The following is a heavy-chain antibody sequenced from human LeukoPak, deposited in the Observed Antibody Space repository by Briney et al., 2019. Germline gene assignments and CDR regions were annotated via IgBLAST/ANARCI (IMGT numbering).Heavy chain of an antibody. Sequence: PSETLSLTCAVYGGSFSGYYWSWIRQPPGKGLEWIGEINHSGSTNYNPSLKSRVTISVDTSKNQFSLKLSSVTAADTAVYYCARNSRRVVRGVRSLNWFDPWGQGTLVTVSS. V-gene: IGHV4-34*01. CDR3: ARNSRRVVRGVRSLNWFDP. CDR1: GGSFSGYY. J-gene: IGHJ5*02. D-gene: IGHD3-10*01. CDR2: INHSGST.